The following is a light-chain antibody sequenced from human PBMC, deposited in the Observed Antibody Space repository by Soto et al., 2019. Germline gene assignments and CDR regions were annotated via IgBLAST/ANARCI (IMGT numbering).Light chain of an antibody. CDR2: DAS. CDR3: QQYGSSPTWT. Sequence: EIFMTQSPATLSVSQWEIATLSCRASQSVSSYLAWYQQKPGQAPRLLIYDASTRATGIPDRFSGSGSETDFTLTISRLEPEDSAVYYCQQYGSSPTWTFGQGTKVDIK. CDR1: QSVSSY. J-gene: IGKJ1*01. V-gene: IGKV3-20*01.